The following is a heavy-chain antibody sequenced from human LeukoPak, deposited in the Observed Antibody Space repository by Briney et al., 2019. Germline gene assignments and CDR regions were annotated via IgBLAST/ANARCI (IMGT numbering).Heavy chain of an antibody. CDR1: GFTFTSAA. V-gene: IGHV1-58*01. CDR2: IVVGSGNA. CDR3: AAGMVLLGSRSPYFDY. Sequence: SVKVSCKASGFTFTSAAVQWVRQARGQRLEWIGWIVVGSGNANYAQKFQERVTITRDMSTSTAYMELSSLRSEDTAVYYCAAGMVLLGSRSPYFDYWGQGTLVTVSS. D-gene: IGHD2-15*01. J-gene: IGHJ4*02.